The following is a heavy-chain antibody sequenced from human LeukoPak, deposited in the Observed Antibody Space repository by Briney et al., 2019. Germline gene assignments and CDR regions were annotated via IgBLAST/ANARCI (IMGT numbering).Heavy chain of an antibody. CDR1: GYTFTGYY. Sequence: SVKVSCKASGYTFTGYYMNWVRQAPGEGLEWMGWINPTSGGTNYAQKFQGRVTMTRDTSISTAYMELSRLRSDDTTVYYCANWGGYGSGSIFDYWGQGTPVTVSS. J-gene: IGHJ4*02. V-gene: IGHV1-2*02. D-gene: IGHD3-10*01. CDR2: INPTSGGT. CDR3: ANWGGYGSGSIFDY.